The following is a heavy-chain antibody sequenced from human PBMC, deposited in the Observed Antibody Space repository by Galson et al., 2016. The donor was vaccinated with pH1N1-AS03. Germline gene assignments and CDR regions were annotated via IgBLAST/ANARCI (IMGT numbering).Heavy chain of an antibody. CDR2: ISSDSTTI. D-gene: IGHD1-26*01. J-gene: IGHJ3*02. CDR1: GFTFNHYS. Sequence: SLRLSCAASGFTFNHYSMNWVRQAPGKGLEWVSYISSDSTTIYYADSVKGRFTISRDNAKNSLYLQMNSQTAEDTAIYCCARTSGAYFGSAFDIWGQGTMVTVSS. CDR3: ARTSGAYFGSAFDI. V-gene: IGHV3-48*04.